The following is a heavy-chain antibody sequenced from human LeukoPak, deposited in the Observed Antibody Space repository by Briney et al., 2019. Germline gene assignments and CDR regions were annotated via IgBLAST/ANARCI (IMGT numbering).Heavy chain of an antibody. Sequence: PSETLSLTCAVYGGSFSGYYWSWIRQPPGKGLEWIGEINHSGSTNYNPSLKSRVTISVDTSKNQFSLKLSSVTAADTAVYYCARRAYDYVWGSYRSYWYFDLWGRGTLVTVSS. V-gene: IGHV4-34*01. CDR2: INHSGST. D-gene: IGHD3-16*02. CDR3: ARRAYDYVWGSYRSYWYFDL. J-gene: IGHJ2*01. CDR1: GGSFSGYY.